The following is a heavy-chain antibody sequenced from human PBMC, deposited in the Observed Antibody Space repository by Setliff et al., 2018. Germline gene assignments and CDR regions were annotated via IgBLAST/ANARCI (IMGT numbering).Heavy chain of an antibody. Sequence: SETLSLTCSVSGASISDYYWTWIRQPPGKGLEWVGEINHRGSTTYNPSLKSRVTISVDTSKDQFSLKVISMTAADTAVYYCARDHGELGQERRTHFFRHWGQGTLVTVSS. J-gene: IGHJ1*01. CDR2: INHRGST. CDR1: GASISDYY. CDR3: ARDHGELGQERRTHFFRH. D-gene: IGHD1-1*01. V-gene: IGHV4-34*01.